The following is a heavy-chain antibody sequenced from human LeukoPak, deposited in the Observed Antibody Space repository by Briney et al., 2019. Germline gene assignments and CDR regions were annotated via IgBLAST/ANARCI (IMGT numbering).Heavy chain of an antibody. CDR2: IHPNSGGT. Sequence: ASVKVSCKASGYTLTAYYIYWVRQAPGQGLEWMGRIHPNSGGTDSAQNFQGRVTMTRDTSISTAYMELSRLRSDDTAVYYCARGYCSGGTCYLVENWLDPWGQGTLVTVSS. J-gene: IGHJ5*02. CDR3: ARGYCSGGTCYLVENWLDP. V-gene: IGHV1-2*06. CDR1: GYTLTAYY. D-gene: IGHD2-15*01.